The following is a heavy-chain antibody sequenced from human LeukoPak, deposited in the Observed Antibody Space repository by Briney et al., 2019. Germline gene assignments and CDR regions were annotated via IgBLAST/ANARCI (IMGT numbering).Heavy chain of an antibody. CDR1: GGSISSSGYY. D-gene: IGHD1-26*01. CDR2: IYYSGST. Sequence: PSETLSLTCTVSGGSISSSGYYWGWIRQPPGKGLEWIASIYYSGSTYYNPSLKSRVTISVDTSKNQLSLKLSSLTAADTAVYYCARHQYSGSQDGLFWLDPWGQGTLVTVSS. CDR3: ARHQYSGSQDGLFWLDP. J-gene: IGHJ5*02. V-gene: IGHV4-39*01.